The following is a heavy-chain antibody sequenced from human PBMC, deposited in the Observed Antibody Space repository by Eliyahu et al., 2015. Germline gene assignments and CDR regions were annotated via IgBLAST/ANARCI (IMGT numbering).Heavy chain of an antibody. CDR1: GFTFSSXX. CDR2: ISYDGTNK. D-gene: IGHD3-22*01. Sequence: QVQLVESGGGVVQPGXSLXXSXAAXGFTFSSXXMHWVRQAPGKGLXWVAVISYDGTNKYYADSVKGRFTISRDNSKNTLYLQMNSLRAEDTAVYYCARDVTYYDSSGYYDLDYWGQGTLVTVSS. V-gene: IGHV3-30-3*01. CDR3: ARDVTYYDSSGYYDLDY. J-gene: IGHJ4*02.